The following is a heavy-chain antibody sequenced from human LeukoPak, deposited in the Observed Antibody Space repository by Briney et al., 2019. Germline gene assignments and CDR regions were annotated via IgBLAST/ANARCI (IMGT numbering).Heavy chain of an antibody. Sequence: SETLSLTCTVSGGSISSSSYYWGWIRQPPGKGLEWMGSIYYSGSTYYNPSLKSRVTISVDTSKNQFSLKLSSVTAADTAVYYCARHKYYYDSSGYYHTEDFQHWGQGTLVTVSS. J-gene: IGHJ1*01. CDR2: IYYSGST. CDR1: GGSISSSSYY. CDR3: ARHKYYYDSSGYYHTEDFQH. V-gene: IGHV4-39*01. D-gene: IGHD3-22*01.